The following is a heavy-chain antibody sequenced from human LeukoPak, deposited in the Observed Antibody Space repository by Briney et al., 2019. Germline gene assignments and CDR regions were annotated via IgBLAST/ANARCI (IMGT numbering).Heavy chain of an antibody. CDR2: MYDSGST. CDR3: ARYYGP. J-gene: IGHJ5*02. V-gene: IGHV4-39*01. Sequence: KPSETLSLTCTVSGGSIRSSYYYWGWIRQPPGKGLEWIGSMYDSGSTYYNPSLKSRVTISVDTSKNQFSLKLNSVTAADTAVYYCARYYGPWGQGTLVTVSS. CDR1: GGSIRSSYYY. D-gene: IGHD3-16*01.